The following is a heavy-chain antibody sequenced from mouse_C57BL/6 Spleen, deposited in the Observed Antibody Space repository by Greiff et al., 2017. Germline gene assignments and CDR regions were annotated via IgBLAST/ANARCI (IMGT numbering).Heavy chain of an antibody. V-gene: IGHV1-18*01. J-gene: IGHJ4*01. CDR1: GYTFTDYN. CDR3: ARRGGYGGAMDY. D-gene: IGHD2-2*01. CDR2: INPNNGGT. Sequence: VQLKESGPELVKPGASVKIPCKASGYTFTDYNMDWVKQSHGKSLEWIGDINPNNGGTIYNQKFKGKATLTVDKSSSTAYMELRSLTSEDTAVYYCARRGGYGGAMDYWGQGTSVTVSS.